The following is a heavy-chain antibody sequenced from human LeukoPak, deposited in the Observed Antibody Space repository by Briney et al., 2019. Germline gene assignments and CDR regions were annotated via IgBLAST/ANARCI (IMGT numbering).Heavy chain of an antibody. CDR1: GGSISSGDYY. V-gene: IGHV4-30-4*01. CDR3: ARGSLDYGDSTNWFDP. D-gene: IGHD4-17*01. CDR2: IYYSGST. J-gene: IGHJ5*02. Sequence: SQTLSLTCTVSGGSISSGDYYWSWIRQPPGKGLEWIGYIYYSGSTYYNPSLKSRVTISVDTSKNQFSLKLSSVTAADTAVYYCARGSLDYGDSTNWFDPWGQGTLVTVSS.